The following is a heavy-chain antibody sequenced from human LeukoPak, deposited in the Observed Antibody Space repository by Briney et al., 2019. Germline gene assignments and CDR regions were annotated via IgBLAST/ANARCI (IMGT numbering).Heavy chain of an antibody. D-gene: IGHD6-19*01. CDR1: GGSFSGYY. J-gene: IGHJ4*02. V-gene: IGHV4-34*01. CDR2: INHSGST. Sequence: PSETLSLTCAVYGGSFSGYYWSWIRQPPGKGLEWIGEINHSGSTNYNPSLKSRVTISVDTSKNQFSLKLSSVTAADTAVYYCARPARAVAGHDYWGQGTLVTVSS. CDR3: ARPARAVAGHDY.